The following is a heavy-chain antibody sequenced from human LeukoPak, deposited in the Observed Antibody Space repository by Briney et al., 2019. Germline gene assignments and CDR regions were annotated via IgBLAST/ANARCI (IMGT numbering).Heavy chain of an antibody. Sequence: SETLSLTCTVSSGSIISYYWSWIRQPPGKGLEWIGYVHYTGSTNYIPSLKSRVIISVDTSKNQLSLKLSSVTAADTAVYYCARGLFGEFYYYYYVDVWGKGTTVTVSS. J-gene: IGHJ6*03. V-gene: IGHV4-59*01. CDR2: VHYTGST. D-gene: IGHD3-10*02. CDR1: SGSIISYY. CDR3: ARGLFGEFYYYYYVDV.